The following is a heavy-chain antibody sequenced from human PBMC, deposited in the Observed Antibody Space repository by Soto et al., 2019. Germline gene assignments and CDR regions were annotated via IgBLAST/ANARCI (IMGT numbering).Heavy chain of an antibody. D-gene: IGHD2-2*01. CDR3: ARDQVQADLLGWFDP. V-gene: IGHV4-59*01. J-gene: IGHJ5*02. Sequence: SETRSLTCTVSGGFISRYHWSWIRQPPGKGLEWIGYIYYSGSTNYNPSLKSRVTISVDTSKNQFSLKLSSVTAADTAVYYCARDQVQADLLGWFDPWGQGTLVTVSS. CDR1: GGFISRYH. CDR2: IYYSGST.